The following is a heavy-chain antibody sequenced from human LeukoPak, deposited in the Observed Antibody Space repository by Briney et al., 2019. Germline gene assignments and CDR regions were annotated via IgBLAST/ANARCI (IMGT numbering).Heavy chain of an antibody. J-gene: IGHJ3*02. V-gene: IGHV3-30-3*01. Sequence: GGSLRLSCAASGFTFSSYAMHWVRQAPGKGLEWVAVISYDGSNKYYADSVKGRFTISRDNSKNTLYLQMNGLRAEDTAVYYCARGMDAIDIRGQGTMVTVSS. CDR2: ISYDGSNK. CDR3: ARGMDAIDI. CDR1: GFTFSSYA.